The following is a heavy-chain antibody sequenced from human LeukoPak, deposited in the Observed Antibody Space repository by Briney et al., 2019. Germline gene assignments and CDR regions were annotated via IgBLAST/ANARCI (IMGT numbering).Heavy chain of an antibody. CDR2: ISYDGSNK. CDR3: ARDGHYYDSSGYYFRGVLDY. CDR1: GFTFSSYA. J-gene: IGHJ4*02. Sequence: GRSLRLSCAASGFTFSSYAMHWVRQAPGKGLEWVAVISYDGSNKYYADSVKGRFTISRDNSKNTLYLQMNSLRAEGTAVYYCARDGHYYDSSGYYFRGVLDYWGQGTLVTVSS. D-gene: IGHD3-22*01. V-gene: IGHV3-30-3*01.